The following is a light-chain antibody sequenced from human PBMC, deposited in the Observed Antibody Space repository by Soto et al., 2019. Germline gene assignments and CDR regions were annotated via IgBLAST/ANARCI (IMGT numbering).Light chain of an antibody. CDR2: DVS. V-gene: IGLV2-14*03. J-gene: IGLJ2*01. CDR1: SSDVGGYNS. CDR3: SSYTTTSTVV. Sequence: QSVLTQPASVSGSPGQSITISCTGTSSDVGGYNSVSWYQQHPGKAPKLMIYDVSNRPSGVSNRCSGSKSVNTASLTISGLQAEDEADYYCSSYTTTSTVVFGGGTKLTVL.